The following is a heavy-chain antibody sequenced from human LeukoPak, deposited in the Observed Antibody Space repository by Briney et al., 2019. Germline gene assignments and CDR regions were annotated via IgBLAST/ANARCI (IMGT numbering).Heavy chain of an antibody. CDR1: GYTFTSYA. J-gene: IGHJ4*02. CDR3: ARDLSPRIVGATYYFDY. D-gene: IGHD1-26*01. CDR2: INAGNGNT. V-gene: IGHV1-3*01. Sequence: ASVKVSCKASGYTFTSYAMHWVRQAPGQRLEWMGWINAGNGNTKYSQKFQGRVTITRDTSASTAYMELSSLRSEGTAVYYCARDLSPRIVGATYYFDYWGQGTLVTVSS.